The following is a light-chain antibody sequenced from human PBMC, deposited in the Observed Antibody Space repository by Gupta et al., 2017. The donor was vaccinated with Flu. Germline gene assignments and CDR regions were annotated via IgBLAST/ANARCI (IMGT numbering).Light chain of an antibody. CDR3: SSFTGGFWV. V-gene: IGLV2-11*01. Sequence: QSVTVSCTGTSSDIGGYNYVSWYQPHPGKALILIIYDVIKRPSGVPDCFSGSKYATTATMTISGLEAEDDDYYYCSSFTGGFWVFGTGTKVTVL. J-gene: IGLJ1*01. CDR1: SSDIGGYNY. CDR2: DVI.